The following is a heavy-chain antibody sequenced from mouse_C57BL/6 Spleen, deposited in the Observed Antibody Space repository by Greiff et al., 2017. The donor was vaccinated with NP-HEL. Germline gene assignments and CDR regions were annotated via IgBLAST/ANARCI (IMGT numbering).Heavy chain of an antibody. CDR1: GYTFTSYW. CDR2: IDPSDSYT. V-gene: IGHV1-69*01. Sequence: QVQLQQPGAELVMPGASVKLSCKASGYTFTSYWMHWVKQRPGQGLEWIGEIDPSDSYTNYNQKFKGKSTLTVDKSSSTAYMQLSSLTSEDSAVYYCARTEGYYGSPLDYWGQGTTLTVSS. D-gene: IGHD1-1*01. CDR3: ARTEGYYGSPLDY. J-gene: IGHJ2*01.